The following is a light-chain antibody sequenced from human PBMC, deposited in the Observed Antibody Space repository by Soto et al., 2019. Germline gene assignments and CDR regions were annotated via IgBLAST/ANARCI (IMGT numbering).Light chain of an antibody. CDR3: QQYNNWPPWT. CDR1: QSVSSN. CDR2: GAS. J-gene: IGKJ1*01. Sequence: EIVMTQSPATLSVSPGERATLSCRASQSVSSNLAWYQQKPGQAPRLFXYGASTRATGIPARFSGSGSGTEFTLTISSLQSEDFAAYYCQQYNNWPPWTFGQGTKVDIK. V-gene: IGKV3-15*01.